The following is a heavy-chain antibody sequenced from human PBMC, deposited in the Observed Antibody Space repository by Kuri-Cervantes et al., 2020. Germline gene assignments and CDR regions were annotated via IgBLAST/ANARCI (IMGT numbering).Heavy chain of an antibody. CDR1: GGSISSGDYS. D-gene: IGHD2-2*01. V-gene: IGHV4-30-2*01. J-gene: IGHJ6*02. Sequence: SETLSLTCAVSGGSISSGDYSWSWIRQPPGKGLEWIGYIYHSGSTYYNPSLKSRVTISVDRSKNQFSLKLSSVTAADTAVYYCAREGQVVPAAQSPNYYYYGMDVWGQGTTVTVSS. CDR2: IYHSGST. CDR3: AREGQVVPAAQSPNYYYYGMDV.